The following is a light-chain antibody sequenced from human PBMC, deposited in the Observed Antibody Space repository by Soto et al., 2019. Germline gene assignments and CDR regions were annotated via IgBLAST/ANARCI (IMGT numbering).Light chain of an antibody. J-gene: IGKJ5*01. Sequence: EIVLTQSPGTLSLSPGERATLSCRASQSVSSSCLGWYQQKPGQAPRLLIYDAYSRVTGSPDRFSGSGSGTDFTLTISRRGPEDFAVYYCQKFCTPPITFAQGTRLDIK. V-gene: IGKV3-20*01. CDR2: DAY. CDR3: QKFCTPPIT. CDR1: QSVSSSC.